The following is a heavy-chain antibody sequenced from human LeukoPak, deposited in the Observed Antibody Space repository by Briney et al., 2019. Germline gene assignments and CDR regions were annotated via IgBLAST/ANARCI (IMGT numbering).Heavy chain of an antibody. CDR2: IIPIFGTA. Sequence: SVKVSCKASGGTFSSYAISWVRQAPGQGLEWMGGIIPIFGTANYAQKFQGRVTITADKSTSTAYMELSSLRSEDTAVYYCATGVRGVIAYLFDYWGQGTLVTVSS. V-gene: IGHV1-69*06. D-gene: IGHD3-10*01. CDR3: ATGVRGVIAYLFDY. J-gene: IGHJ4*02. CDR1: GGTFSSYA.